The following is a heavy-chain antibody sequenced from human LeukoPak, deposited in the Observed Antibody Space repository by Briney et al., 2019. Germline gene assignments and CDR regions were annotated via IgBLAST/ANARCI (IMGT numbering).Heavy chain of an antibody. CDR3: ARDLGGSEDY. CDR2: INSDGSST. Sequence: GGSLRLSCAASEFIFSTYWMHWVRQVPGKGLVWVSRINSDGSSTTYADSVKGRFTVSRDNAKDTLYLQMSSLRAEDSAVYYCARDLGGSEDYWGQGTLVTVSS. V-gene: IGHV3-74*03. J-gene: IGHJ4*02. CDR1: EFIFSTYW. D-gene: IGHD3-10*01.